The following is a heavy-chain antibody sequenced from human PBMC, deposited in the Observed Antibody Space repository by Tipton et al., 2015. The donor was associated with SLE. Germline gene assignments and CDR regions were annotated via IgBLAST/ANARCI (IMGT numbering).Heavy chain of an antibody. CDR1: GGSISSFS. J-gene: IGHJ5*02. D-gene: IGHD6-13*01. CDR3: ARLITAAGTWWFDP. CDR2: VYYDGST. Sequence: TLSLTCTVSGGSISSFSWTWIRQPPGKGLEWIGYVYYDGSTKYSPSLKSRVTISLGPSSNEFSLKLNSVTAADTAVYYCARLITAAGTWWFDPWGQGTLVTVSS. V-gene: IGHV4-59*08.